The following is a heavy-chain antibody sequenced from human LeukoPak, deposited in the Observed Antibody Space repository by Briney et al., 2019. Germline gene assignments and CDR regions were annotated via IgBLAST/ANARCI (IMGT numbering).Heavy chain of an antibody. CDR1: GGSISSGGYY. J-gene: IGHJ3*02. CDR3: VRAANDFWSGYYDAFDI. D-gene: IGHD3-3*01. CDR2: IYYSGST. V-gene: IGHV4-31*03. Sequence: SETLSLTCTVSGGSISSGGYYWSWIRQHPGKGLEWIGYIYYSGSTYYNPSLKSRVTISVDTPKNQFSLKLSSVTAADTAVYYCVRAANDFWSGYYDAFDIWGQGTMVTVSS.